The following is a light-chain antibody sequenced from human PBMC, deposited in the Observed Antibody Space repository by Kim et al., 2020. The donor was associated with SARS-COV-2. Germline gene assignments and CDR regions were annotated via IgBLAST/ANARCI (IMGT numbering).Light chain of an antibody. CDR2: YDS. J-gene: IGLJ1*01. CDR3: QVWDTDTDDYV. Sequence: APGQTARITCGGNNIGGHNVHWYQQKPGQAPVLVIYYDSDRPSGIPERFSGSKAATTATLTISRVEAGDEADYYCQVWDTDTDDYVFGTGTKVTVL. V-gene: IGLV3-21*01. CDR1: NIGGHN.